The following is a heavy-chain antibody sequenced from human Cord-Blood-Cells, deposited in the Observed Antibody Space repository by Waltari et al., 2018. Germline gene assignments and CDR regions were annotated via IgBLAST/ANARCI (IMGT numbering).Heavy chain of an antibody. D-gene: IGHD6-6*01. CDR3: ARILYSSSSYYYYYMDV. Sequence: QVQLQQWGAGLLKPSETLSLTCAVYGGSFSGYYWSWHRQPPGKGLEWIGEINHSGSTNYNPSLKSRVTISVDTSKNQFSLKLSSVTAADTAVYYCARILYSSSSYYYYYMDVWGKGTTVTVSS. V-gene: IGHV4-34*01. J-gene: IGHJ6*03. CDR1: GGSFSGYY. CDR2: INHSGST.